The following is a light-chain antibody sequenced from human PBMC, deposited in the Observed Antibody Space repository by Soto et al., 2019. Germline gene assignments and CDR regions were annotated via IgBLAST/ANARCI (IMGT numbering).Light chain of an antibody. CDR3: SSYAGAFTYV. J-gene: IGLJ1*01. CDR1: SSDVGGYNY. Sequence: QSALTQPASVSGSPGQSITISCTGTSSDVGGYNYVSWYQQHPGKAPKLMIFAVTNRPSGVSNRFSGSKSDNTASLTISGLQAEDEADYYCSSYAGAFTYVFGSGTKLTVL. V-gene: IGLV2-14*01. CDR2: AVT.